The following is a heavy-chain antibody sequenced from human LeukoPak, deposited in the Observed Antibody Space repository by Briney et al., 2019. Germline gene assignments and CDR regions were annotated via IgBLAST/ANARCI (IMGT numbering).Heavy chain of an antibody. V-gene: IGHV4-30-4*08. D-gene: IGHD3-3*01. Sequence: TSSQTLSLTRTVSGGSISSGDYYWSWIRQPPGKGLEWIGYIYHSGNTYYNPSLKSRLTISVDTPRNQFSLKLRSVTAADTAVYYCARGGTRITIVGVVINDFDYWGQGTLVTVSS. CDR2: IYHSGNT. CDR1: GGSISSGDYY. J-gene: IGHJ4*02. CDR3: ARGGTRITIVGVVINDFDY.